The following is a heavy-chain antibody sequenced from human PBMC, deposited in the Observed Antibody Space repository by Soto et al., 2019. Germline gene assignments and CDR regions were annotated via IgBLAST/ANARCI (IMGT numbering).Heavy chain of an antibody. D-gene: IGHD6-19*01. Sequence: GSLRLSCAASGLTFSSYGMHWVRQAPGKGLEWVAVISYDGSNKYYADSVKGRFTISRDNSKNTLYLQMNSLRAEDTAVYYCLKYGARPVAGHFDYWGQGLLGTLS. CDR1: GLTFSSYG. CDR2: ISYDGSNK. V-gene: IGHV3-30*18. J-gene: IGHJ4*02. CDR3: LKYGARPVAGHFDY.